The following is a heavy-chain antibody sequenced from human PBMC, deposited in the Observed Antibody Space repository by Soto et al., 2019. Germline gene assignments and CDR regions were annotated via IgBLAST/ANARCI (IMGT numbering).Heavy chain of an antibody. CDR2: ISGSGGNT. CDR1: GFTFRSYT. V-gene: IGHV3-23*01. Sequence: PGGSLRLSCEASGFTFRSYTMTWVRQAPGKGLEWVSAISGSGGNTYYTDSVKGRFTISRDNSKNTLYLQMNSLRAEDTAVYYCAKDLAVINVFDYWGQGALVTFSS. CDR3: AKDLAVINVFDY. J-gene: IGHJ4*02. D-gene: IGHD3-10*01.